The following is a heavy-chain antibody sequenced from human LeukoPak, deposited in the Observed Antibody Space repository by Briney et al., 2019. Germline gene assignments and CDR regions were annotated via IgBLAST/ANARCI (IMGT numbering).Heavy chain of an antibody. V-gene: IGHV3-74*01. CDR2: INSDGTST. D-gene: IGHD6-19*01. CDR1: GFTFTTYW. J-gene: IGHJ4*02. CDR3: ATSEARSNGWYVY. Sequence: PGGSLRLSCAASGFTFTTYWMSWVRQAPGKGLVWVSRINSDGTSTTYADSVKGRFTISRDNAKNMLYLQMNSLRAEDTAVYYCATSEARSNGWYVYWGQGTLVTVSS.